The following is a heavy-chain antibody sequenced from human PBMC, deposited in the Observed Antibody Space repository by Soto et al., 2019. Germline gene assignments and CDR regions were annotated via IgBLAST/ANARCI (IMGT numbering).Heavy chain of an antibody. CDR3: ARHYDFWSGYYGFNWFDP. Sequence: QLQLQESGPGLVKPSETLSLTGTVSGGSISSSSYYWGWIRQPPGKGLEWIGSIYYSGSTNYNPSLMCRVTISVDTSKNQFSLKRSAVTAADTAVYYGARHYDFWSGYYGFNWFDPWGEGTLVTVSS. D-gene: IGHD3-3*01. V-gene: IGHV4-39*01. CDR1: GGSISSSSYY. J-gene: IGHJ5*02. CDR2: IYYSGST.